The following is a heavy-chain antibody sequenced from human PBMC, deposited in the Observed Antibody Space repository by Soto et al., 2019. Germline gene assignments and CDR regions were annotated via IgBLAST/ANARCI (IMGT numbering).Heavy chain of an antibody. Sequence: SETLSLTCTVSGGPISSSSYYWGWIRQPPGKGLEWIGSIYYSGSTYYNPSLKSRVTISVDTSKSQFSLKLSSVTAADTAVYYCASPYYYDSSGYYDYWGQGTLATVSS. D-gene: IGHD3-22*01. CDR2: IYYSGST. CDR3: ASPYYYDSSGYYDY. V-gene: IGHV4-39*01. J-gene: IGHJ4*02. CDR1: GGPISSSSYY.